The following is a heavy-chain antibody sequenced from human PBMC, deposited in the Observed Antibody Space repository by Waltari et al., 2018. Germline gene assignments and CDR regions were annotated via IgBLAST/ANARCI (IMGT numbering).Heavy chain of an antibody. D-gene: IGHD2-15*01. CDR2: ISYNGHNE. CDR3: AKARDIAPLRIYYFDY. Sequence: QVQLVESGGGVVQPGGSLRLSGAASGFTSPSSPLHWVRQAQGKGLEWVALISYNGHNEYYADSVRGRFTISRDNSKSTLYLQIHSPRPEDTAVYYCAKARDIAPLRIYYFDYWGQGTLVIVSS. V-gene: IGHV3-30-3*01. J-gene: IGHJ4*02. CDR1: GFTSPSSP.